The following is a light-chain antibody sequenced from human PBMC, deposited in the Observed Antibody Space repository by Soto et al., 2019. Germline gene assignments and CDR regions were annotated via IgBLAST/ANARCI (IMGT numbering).Light chain of an antibody. Sequence: DIQMTESPSTLSASVGDRLTIICGASQSISSWLAWYQQKPGKAPKLLIYDASSLESGVPSRFSGSGSGTAFTLTISSLQPDDAATDYGQQCNRYPITFGQGTRLEIK. CDR1: QSISSW. V-gene: IGKV1-5*02. J-gene: IGKJ5*01. CDR3: QQCNRYPIT. CDR2: DAS.